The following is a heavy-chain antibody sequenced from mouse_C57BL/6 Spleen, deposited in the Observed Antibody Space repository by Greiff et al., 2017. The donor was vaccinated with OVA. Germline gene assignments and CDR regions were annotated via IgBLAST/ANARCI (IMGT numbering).Heavy chain of an antibody. CDR2: IDPSDSST. J-gene: IGHJ2*01. V-gene: IGHV1-69*01. CDR3: ARAGTWDFDG. D-gene: IGHD3-3*01. CDR1: GYTFTSYW. Sequence: VQLPPPGTELVMPGASVKLSCQASGYTFTSYWMHWVKQRPGQGLEWIGDIDPSDSSTNYNQKFKGKSTLTVDKSSSTAYMQLSSLTSEDSAVYYCARAGTWDFDGWCKGPTLTVSS.